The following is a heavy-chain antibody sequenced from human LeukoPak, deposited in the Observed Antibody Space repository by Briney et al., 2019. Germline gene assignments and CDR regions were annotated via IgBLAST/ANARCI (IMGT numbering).Heavy chain of an antibody. CDR3: AKSFCTGTICFAHFQAFNI. J-gene: IGHJ3*02. Sequence: GGSLRLSCAASGFTFSDYAMNWVRQAPGKGLEWVLGISGSGDSTWSADSVKGRPTISRDNSKNTLYLQMNSLRAEDTAVYYCAKSFCTGTICFAHFQAFNIWGQGTMVTVSS. D-gene: IGHD2-2*01. CDR2: ISGSGDST. V-gene: IGHV3-23*01. CDR1: GFTFSDYA.